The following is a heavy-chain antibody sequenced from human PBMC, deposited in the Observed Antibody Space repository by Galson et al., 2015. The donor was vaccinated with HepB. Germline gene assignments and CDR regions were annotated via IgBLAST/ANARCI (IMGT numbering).Heavy chain of an antibody. Sequence: LRLSCAASGFTFGDYAMSWFRQAPGKGLEWVGFIRSKAYGGTTEYAASVKGRFTISRDDSKSIAYLQMNSLKTEDTAVYYCTRVKTWFGELWGYWGQGTLVTVSS. V-gene: IGHV3-49*03. D-gene: IGHD3-10*01. CDR3: TRVKTWFGELWGY. J-gene: IGHJ4*02. CDR1: GFTFGDYA. CDR2: IRSKAYGGTT.